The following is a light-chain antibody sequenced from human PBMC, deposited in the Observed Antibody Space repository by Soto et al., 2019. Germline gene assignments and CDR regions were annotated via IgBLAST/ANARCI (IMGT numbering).Light chain of an antibody. V-gene: IGKV3-15*01. J-gene: IGKJ1*01. Sequence: VMTQSPASLSASPGERATLSFRASESVSSNLAWYQQKPGQGPSLLIYGASTRATGIPARFSGSGSWTEFTLTINRLQSEDFAVYYCQKYNNWTWTFGQGTKVEIK. CDR1: ESVSSN. CDR3: QKYNNWTWT. CDR2: GAS.